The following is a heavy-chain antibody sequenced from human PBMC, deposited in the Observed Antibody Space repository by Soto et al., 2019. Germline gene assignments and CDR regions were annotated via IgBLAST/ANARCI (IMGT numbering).Heavy chain of an antibody. CDR1: GGSISGYY. CDR2: IYTSEST. J-gene: IGHJ6*02. CDR3: ARISTYNFYGIDV. Sequence: SETLSLTCSVSGGSISGYYWSWIRQPAGKGLEWIGRIYTSESTNYNPSLKSRVTMSVDTSKNQFSLNLNSVTAADTAVYYCARISTYNFYGIDVWGQGTTVTVS. D-gene: IGHD2-2*01. V-gene: IGHV4-4*07.